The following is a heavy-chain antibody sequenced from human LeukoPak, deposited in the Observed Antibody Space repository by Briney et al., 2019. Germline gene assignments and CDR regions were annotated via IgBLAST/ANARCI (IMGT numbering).Heavy chain of an antibody. V-gene: IGHV3-48*03. Sequence: GGSLRLSCAASGFTFSSYEMNWVRQAPGKGLEWVSYISSSGSTIYYADSVKGRFTISRDNAKNSLYLQMNSLRAEDTAVYYYARSYCSGGSCYLGYWGQGTLVTVSS. CDR2: ISSSGSTI. D-gene: IGHD2-15*01. CDR3: ARSYCSGGSCYLGY. J-gene: IGHJ4*02. CDR1: GFTFSSYE.